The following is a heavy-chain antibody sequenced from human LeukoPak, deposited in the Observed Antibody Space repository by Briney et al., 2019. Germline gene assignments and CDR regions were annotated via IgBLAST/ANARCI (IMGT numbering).Heavy chain of an antibody. CDR1: GFTFDDYA. Sequence: GGSLRLSCAASGFTFDDYAMHWFRQAPGKGLEWVSGISWISGSIGYADSVKGRFTISRDNSKNTLYLQMNSLRAEDTAVYYCAKADLFNYGRRGYYFDYWGQGTLVTVSS. V-gene: IGHV3-9*01. CDR3: AKADLFNYGRRGYYFDY. D-gene: IGHD4-17*01. J-gene: IGHJ4*02. CDR2: ISWISGSI.